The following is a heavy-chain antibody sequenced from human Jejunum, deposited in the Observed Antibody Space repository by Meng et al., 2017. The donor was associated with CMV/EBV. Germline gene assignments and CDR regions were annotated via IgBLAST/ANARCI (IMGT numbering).Heavy chain of an antibody. CDR1: SYA. Sequence: SYAMSWVRQAPGKGLEWVSIISSGSTITNYADSAKCRFTISRDNSKNTLYLQMNSLRAEDTAVYYCAKDISFRRLLSGYYYGMDAWGQGTTLTFSS. CDR3: AKDISFRRLLSGYYYGMDA. J-gene: IGHJ6*02. CDR2: ISSGSTIT. V-gene: IGHV3-23*03. D-gene: IGHD6-25*01.